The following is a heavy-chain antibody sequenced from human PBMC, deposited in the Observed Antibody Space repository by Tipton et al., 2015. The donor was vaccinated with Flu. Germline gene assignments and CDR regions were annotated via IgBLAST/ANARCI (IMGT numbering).Heavy chain of an antibody. J-gene: IGHJ5*01. CDR2: IGNTGSPI. V-gene: IGHV3-48*03. CDR3: ARDRGYYDSDGYYFGWFDS. D-gene: IGHD3-22*01. CDR1: GFSFSSSD. Sequence: SLRLSCVASGFSFSSSDMGWVRQTPGKGLEWLSYIGNTGSPIKYADSVTGRFTVSRDNAKNSLYLQMSSLRGDDTGIYFCARDRGYYDSDGYYFGWFDSWGQGIPVTVSS.